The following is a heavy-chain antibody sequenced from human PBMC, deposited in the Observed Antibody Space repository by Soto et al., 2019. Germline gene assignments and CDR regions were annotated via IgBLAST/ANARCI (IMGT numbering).Heavy chain of an antibody. CDR2: ISGSGGST. J-gene: IGHJ4*02. V-gene: IGHV3-23*01. CDR3: ANVPIAVAGTGY. D-gene: IGHD6-19*01. Sequence: WGSLRLSCAASGFPFISYAMSWVRQAPGKGLEWVSAISGSGGSTYYADSVKGRFTISRDNSKNTLYLQMNSLRAEDTAVYYCANVPIAVAGTGYWGQGTLVTVSS. CDR1: GFPFISYA.